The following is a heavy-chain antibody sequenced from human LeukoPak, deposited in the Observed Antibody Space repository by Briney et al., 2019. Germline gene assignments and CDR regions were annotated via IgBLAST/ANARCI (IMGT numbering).Heavy chain of an antibody. CDR1: GYSFSNYW. V-gene: IGHV5-51*01. D-gene: IGHD3-22*01. CDR2: IYPDESDT. CDR3: ARGNIDYYDSSGYGF. Sequence: GESLKISCKGSGYSFSNYWIGWVRQMPGKGLEWMGIIYPDESDTRYSPSFQGQVTISADKSISTAYLQWSSLKASDTAMYYCARGNIDYYDSSGYGFWGQGTLVTVSS. J-gene: IGHJ4*02.